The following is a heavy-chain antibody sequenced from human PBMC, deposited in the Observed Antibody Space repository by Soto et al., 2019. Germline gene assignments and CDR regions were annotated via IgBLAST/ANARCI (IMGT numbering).Heavy chain of an antibody. CDR2: INPNSGGT. V-gene: IGHV1-2*02. J-gene: IGHJ6*02. Sequence: ASVKVSCKASGYTFTGYYMHWVRQAPGQGLEWMGWINPNSGGTNYAQKFQGRVTMTRDTSISTAYMELSRLRSDDTAVYYCARDRGGTAAISDMDVWGLGTTVTVSS. CDR1: GYTFTGYY. D-gene: IGHD2-2*01. CDR3: ARDRGGTAAISDMDV.